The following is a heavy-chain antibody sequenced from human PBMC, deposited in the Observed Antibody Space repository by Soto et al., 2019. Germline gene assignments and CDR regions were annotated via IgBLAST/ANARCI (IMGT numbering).Heavy chain of an antibody. D-gene: IGHD3-16*01. J-gene: IGHJ4*02. CDR1: GLTFSGHW. CDR3: ARRPAGNTYHAVFDF. V-gene: IGHV3-7*03. CDR2: ISPDGSDK. Sequence: VRLVESGGTLVQPGGSLRISCAASGLTFSGHWMTWVRQTPGKGPEWVANISPDGSDKSYVDSVKGRFTIFRDNDKNSLSLQLDSLRAEDTAVYHCARRPAGNTYHAVFDFWGQGTLVTVSS.